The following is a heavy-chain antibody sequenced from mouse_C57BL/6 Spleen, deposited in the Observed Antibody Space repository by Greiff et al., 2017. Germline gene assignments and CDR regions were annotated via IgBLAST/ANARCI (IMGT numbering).Heavy chain of an antibody. Sequence: EVQRVESGGGLVTPGGSLKLSCAASGFTFSDYGMHWVRQAPEKGLEWVAYISSGSSTFYYAYTVKGRYTFSIDNAKTTRFLQLTSLRSEDTAMYYCAREFISTVVYFDYWGQGTTLTVSS. J-gene: IGHJ2*01. D-gene: IGHD1-1*01. V-gene: IGHV5-17*01. CDR2: ISSGSSTF. CDR1: GFTFSDYG. CDR3: AREFISTVVYFDY.